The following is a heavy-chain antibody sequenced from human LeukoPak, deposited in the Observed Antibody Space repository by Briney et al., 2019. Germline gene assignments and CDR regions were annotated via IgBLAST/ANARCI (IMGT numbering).Heavy chain of an antibody. J-gene: IGHJ2*01. CDR3: VRYYTSQSWYFDL. CDR2: IKPDEGEK. D-gene: IGHD3-10*01. V-gene: IGHV3-7*01. Sequence: HPGGSLRLSCAASGFTFSSDWMIWVRQAPGKGLEWVANIKPDEGEKYYVDSVKGRFTVSRDNAKNSLYLQMNSLRVEDTAVYYCVRYYTSQSWYFDLWGRGTLVTVSS. CDR1: GFTFSSDW.